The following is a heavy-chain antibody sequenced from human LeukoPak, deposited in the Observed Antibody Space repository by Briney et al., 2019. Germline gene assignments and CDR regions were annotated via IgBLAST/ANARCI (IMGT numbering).Heavy chain of an antibody. J-gene: IGHJ5*02. CDR1: GVTFSTYV. CDR2: IIPIFGSA. Sequence: SVKVSCKSSGVTFSTYVISWVRQAPGQGLEWMGGIIPIFGSAHYAQKFQGRVTITADESTSTAYMELSSLSSEDTAVYYCARVRDESGFDPWGQGTLVTVSS. D-gene: IGHD3-9*01. CDR3: ARVRDESGFDP. V-gene: IGHV1-69*13.